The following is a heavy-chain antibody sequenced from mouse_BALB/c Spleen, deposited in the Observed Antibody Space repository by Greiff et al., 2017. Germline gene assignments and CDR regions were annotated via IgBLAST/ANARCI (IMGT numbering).Heavy chain of an antibody. CDR3: ARDRATATRAMDY. D-gene: IGHD1-2*01. CDR2: IWAGGST. Sequence: VQLQQSGPGLVAPSQSLSITCTVSGFSSTSYGVHWVRQPPGKGLEWLGVIWAGGSTNYNSALMSRLSISKDNSKSQVFLKMNSLQTDDTARYYCARDRATATRAMDYWGQGTSVTVSA. J-gene: IGHJ4*01. CDR1: GFSSTSYG. V-gene: IGHV2-9*02.